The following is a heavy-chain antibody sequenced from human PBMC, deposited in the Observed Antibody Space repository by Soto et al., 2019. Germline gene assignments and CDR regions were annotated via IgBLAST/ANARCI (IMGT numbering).Heavy chain of an antibody. D-gene: IGHD3-22*01. J-gene: IGHJ6*02. CDR2: ISWNSGSI. Sequence: PGGSLRLSCAASGLTFDDYAMHWVRQAPGKGLEWVSGISWNSGSIGYADSVKGRFTISRDNSKNTLYLHMNSLRAEDTAVYYCAKAMGGYYYDSSGYSSYYGMDVWGQGTTVTVSS. CDR1: GLTFDDYA. CDR3: AKAMGGYYYDSSGYSSYYGMDV. V-gene: IGHV3-9*01.